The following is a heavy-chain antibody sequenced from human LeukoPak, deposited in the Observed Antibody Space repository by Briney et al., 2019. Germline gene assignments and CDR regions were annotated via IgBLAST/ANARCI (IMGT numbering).Heavy chain of an antibody. Sequence: ASVKVSCKASGYTFTSYDINWVRQATGQGLEWMGWMNPNSGNTGYAQKFQGRVTMTRNTSISTAYMELSSLRSDDTAVYYCARPTRSLYYGGNSDAFDIWGQGTMVTVSS. V-gene: IGHV1-8*01. J-gene: IGHJ3*02. D-gene: IGHD4-23*01. CDR1: GYTFTSYD. CDR3: ARPTRSLYYGGNSDAFDI. CDR2: MNPNSGNT.